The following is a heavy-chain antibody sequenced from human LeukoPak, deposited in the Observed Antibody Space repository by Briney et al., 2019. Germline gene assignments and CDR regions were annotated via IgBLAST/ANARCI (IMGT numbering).Heavy chain of an antibody. CDR1: FGFISYAF. Sequence: SEPLFPSFTFSFGFISYAFLSWVRPPPREGLEWIAYISDIGSINYNPSLKSRVTISLDTSKNQFSLKLSSVTAADTAVYYCAGHHPRNTVDFWGQGTLVTVSS. V-gene: IGHV4-59*08. D-gene: IGHD2/OR15-2a*01. CDR2: ISDIGSI. J-gene: IGHJ4*02. CDR3: AGHHPRNTVDF.